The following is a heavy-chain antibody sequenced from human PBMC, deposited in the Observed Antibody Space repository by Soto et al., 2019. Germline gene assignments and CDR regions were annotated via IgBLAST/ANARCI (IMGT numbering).Heavy chain of an antibody. CDR2: IGAADDP. D-gene: IGHD2-15*01. Sequence: TEGSLRLSCAASGFTFSAYDMHWVRQTTGKGLEWVSAIGAADDPYYLGSVKGRFTISRENAKNSLYLQMNSLRAEDTAVYYCARAYSGRLPRRADYYFAMDVWGQGTTVTVSS. CDR3: ARAYSGRLPRRADYYFAMDV. J-gene: IGHJ6*02. V-gene: IGHV3-13*05. CDR1: GFTFSAYD.